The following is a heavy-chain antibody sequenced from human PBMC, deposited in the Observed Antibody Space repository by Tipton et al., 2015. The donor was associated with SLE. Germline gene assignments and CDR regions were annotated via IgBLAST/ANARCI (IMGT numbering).Heavy chain of an antibody. V-gene: IGHV3-11*01. CDR3: ASPADSSTGDDVFDI. CDR2: VSSSGHTI. J-gene: IGHJ3*02. D-gene: IGHD3-22*01. CDR1: GFTFSDYY. Sequence: GSLRLSCAASGFTFSDYYMTWIRQAPGKGLEWVSYVSSSGHTIYYADSVKGRFTISRDNANNSLYLQMNRLRVEDTAVYYCASPADSSTGDDVFDIWGQGTMVTVSS.